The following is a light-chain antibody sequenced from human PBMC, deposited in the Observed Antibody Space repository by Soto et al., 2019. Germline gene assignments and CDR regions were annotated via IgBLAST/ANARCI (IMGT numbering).Light chain of an antibody. V-gene: IGLV2-8*01. CDR1: SSDVGGYNF. J-gene: IGLJ2*01. CDR3: SSYTSSSTPVV. Sequence: QSALTQPPSASGSPGQSVTISCTGASSDVGGYNFVSWYQHHPGKAPRLMIYDVTQRPSGVPDRFSGSKSGNTASLTVSGLQVDDEAYYYCSSYTSSSTPVVFGGGTKVTVL. CDR2: DVT.